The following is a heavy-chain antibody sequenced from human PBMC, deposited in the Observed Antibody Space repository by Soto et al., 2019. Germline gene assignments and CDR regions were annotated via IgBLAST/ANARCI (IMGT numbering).Heavy chain of an antibody. CDR3: ARRVAARFAFDI. CDR1: GFTFSSYW. Sequence: LRLSCAASGFTFSSYWMHWVRQAPGKGLVWVSRINSDGSSTSYADSVKGRFTISRDNAKNTLYLQMNSLRAEDTAVYYCARRVAARFAFDIWGQGTMVTVSS. D-gene: IGHD6-6*01. J-gene: IGHJ3*02. CDR2: INSDGSST. V-gene: IGHV3-74*01.